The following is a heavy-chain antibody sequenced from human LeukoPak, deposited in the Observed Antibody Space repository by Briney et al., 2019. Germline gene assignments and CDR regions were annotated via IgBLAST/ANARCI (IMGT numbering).Heavy chain of an antibody. CDR2: ISSSSSTI. D-gene: IGHD6-19*01. J-gene: IGHJ4*02. CDR3: AREEPYSSGNNDY. Sequence: GGSLRLSCAASGFTFSSYSMNWVRQAPGKGLECVSYISSSSSTIYYADSVKARFTISRDNAKNSLYLQMNSLRAEDTAVYYCAREEPYSSGNNDYRGQGTLVTVSS. CDR1: GFTFSSYS. V-gene: IGHV3-48*01.